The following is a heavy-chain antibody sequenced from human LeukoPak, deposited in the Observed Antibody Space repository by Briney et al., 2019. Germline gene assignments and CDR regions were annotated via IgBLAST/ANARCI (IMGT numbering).Heavy chain of an antibody. D-gene: IGHD6-19*01. Sequence: GGSLRLSCAASGFTFSSYAMSWVRQAPGKGLEWVSAISGSGGSTYYADSVKGRFTISRDNSKNTLYLQMNSLRAEDTAVYYCAKDILIAVAGGGTRSGFDYWGQGTLVTVSS. CDR3: AKDILIAVAGGGTRSGFDY. CDR2: ISGSGGST. V-gene: IGHV3-23*01. J-gene: IGHJ4*02. CDR1: GFTFSSYA.